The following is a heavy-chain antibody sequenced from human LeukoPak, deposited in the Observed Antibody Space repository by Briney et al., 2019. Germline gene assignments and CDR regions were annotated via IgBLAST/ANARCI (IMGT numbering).Heavy chain of an antibody. J-gene: IGHJ6*04. CDR1: GFTFSNFA. V-gene: IGHV3-48*01. CDR3: ARDSGTYGYYMDV. Sequence: GGSLRLSCAASGFTFSNFAVSWVRQAPGKGLEWVSDISRSSSEIHYADSVTGRFTISRDNAKNSVYLQMNSLRVEDTAVYYCARDSGTYGYYMDVWGKGTTVTVSS. CDR2: ISRSSSEI. D-gene: IGHD1-26*01.